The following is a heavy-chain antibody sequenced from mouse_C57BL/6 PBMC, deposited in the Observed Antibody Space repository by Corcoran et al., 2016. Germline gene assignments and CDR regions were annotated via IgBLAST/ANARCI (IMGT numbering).Heavy chain of an antibody. CDR3: ARNYGSSYPFFDY. V-gene: IGHV1-26*01. CDR2: INPNNGGT. Sequence: EVQLQQSGPELVKPGASVKISCKASGYTFTDYYMNWVKQSHGKSLEWIGDINPNNGGTSYNQKFKGKATLTVDKSSSTAYMELRSLTSEDSAVYYCARNYGSSYPFFDYWGQGTTLTVSS. D-gene: IGHD1-1*01. CDR1: GYTFTDYY. J-gene: IGHJ2*01.